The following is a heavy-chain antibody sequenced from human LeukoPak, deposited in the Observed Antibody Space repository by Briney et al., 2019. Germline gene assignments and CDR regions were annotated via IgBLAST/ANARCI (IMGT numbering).Heavy chain of an antibody. CDR2: ISGSGGST. V-gene: IGHV3-23*01. Sequence: GGSLRLSCAASGFTFSSYAMSWVRQAPGKGLEWVSAISGSGGSTYYADSVKGRFTIFRDNSKNTLYLQMNSLRAEDTAVYYCAKGGYSYGQPFDYWGQGTLVTVSS. J-gene: IGHJ4*02. D-gene: IGHD5-18*01. CDR3: AKGGYSYGQPFDY. CDR1: GFTFSSYA.